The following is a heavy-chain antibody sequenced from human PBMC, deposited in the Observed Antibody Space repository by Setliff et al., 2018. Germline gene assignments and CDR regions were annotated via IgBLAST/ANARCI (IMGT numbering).Heavy chain of an antibody. J-gene: IGHJ4*02. CDR1: DESSSGYY. V-gene: IGHV4-34*12. CDR2: IMDGRDT. Sequence: PSETLSLTCAIYDESSSGYYWSWIRQSPGKTLEWIGEIMDGRDTVYNPSLNSRVTISFDTSRNQFSLELSSVTAADTAVYYCARHATYYYGSGNLPFDHWAQGSLVTVSS. D-gene: IGHD3-10*01. CDR3: ARHATYYYGSGNLPFDH.